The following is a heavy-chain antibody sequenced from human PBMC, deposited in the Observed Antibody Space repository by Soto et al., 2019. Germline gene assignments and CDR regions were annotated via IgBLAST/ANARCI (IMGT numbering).Heavy chain of an antibody. Sequence: GGFLRLSCAASGFTLRSYSMHWVRQAPGKGLEWVAVISYDDSNKYYADPLKGRFTISRDNYTNTLYLQMNSLRGEDTDVYYCARDLSVAGPDYWGQGTLVTVSS. D-gene: IGHD6-19*01. CDR2: ISYDDSNK. J-gene: IGHJ4*02. CDR1: GFTLRSYS. V-gene: IGHV3-30*03. CDR3: ARDLSVAGPDY.